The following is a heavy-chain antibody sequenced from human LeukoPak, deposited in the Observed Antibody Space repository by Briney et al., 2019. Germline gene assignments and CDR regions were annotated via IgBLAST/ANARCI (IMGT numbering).Heavy chain of an antibody. V-gene: IGHV3-64D*09. J-gene: IGHJ6*02. Sequence: GGSLRLSCSASGFPFSSYAMHWVRDAPGKGLEYVSAISDSGGSTYYADSVKGRFTISRDNSKNTLYLQMSSLRAEDTAVYFCVRGYSFGPYGMDVWGQGTTVTVSS. CDR2: ISDSGGST. CDR1: GFPFSSYA. D-gene: IGHD2-15*01. CDR3: VRGYSFGPYGMDV.